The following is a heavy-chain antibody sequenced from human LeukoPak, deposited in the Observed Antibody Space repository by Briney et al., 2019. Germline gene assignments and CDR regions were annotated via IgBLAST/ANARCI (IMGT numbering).Heavy chain of an antibody. CDR2: INYSGST. Sequence: SETLSLTCTVSGGSISSGGYYWSWIRQHPGKGLEWIGYINYSGSTYYNPSLKSRVTISVDTSKNQFSLKLSSVTAADTAVYYCARLWFGEFQKPWYFDLWGRGTLVTVSS. J-gene: IGHJ2*01. CDR1: GGSISSGGYY. CDR3: ARLWFGEFQKPWYFDL. D-gene: IGHD3-10*01. V-gene: IGHV4-31*03.